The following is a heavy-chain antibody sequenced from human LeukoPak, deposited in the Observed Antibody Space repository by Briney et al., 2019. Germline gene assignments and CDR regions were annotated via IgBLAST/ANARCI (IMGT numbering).Heavy chain of an antibody. CDR3: AKDGWFGESDAFDI. V-gene: IGHV3-30*02. CDR2: IRYDGSNK. Sequence: GGSLRLSCAASGFTFSSYGMHWLRQAPGKGLERVAFIRYDGSNKYYADSVKGRFTISRDNSKNTLYLQMNSLRAEDTAVYYCAKDGWFGESDAFDIWGQGTMVTVSS. CDR1: GFTFSSYG. J-gene: IGHJ3*02. D-gene: IGHD3-10*01.